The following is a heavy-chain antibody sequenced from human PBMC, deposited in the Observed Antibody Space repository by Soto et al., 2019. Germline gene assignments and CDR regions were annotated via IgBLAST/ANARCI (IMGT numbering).Heavy chain of an antibody. J-gene: IGHJ4*02. V-gene: IGHV1-18*01. D-gene: IGHD3-3*01. CDR2: ISTSHGYT. CDR1: GYTFTSYG. Sequence: QVKLVQSGAEVKKPGASVKVSCKAFGYTFTSYGITWVRQAPGQGLEWMGWISTSHGYTSYAQKVQGRVTMTRDTAKITAYMELRSRRSDYTAVYYCVIDRDLSVSPSGYWGQGSLVTVSS. CDR3: VIDRDLSVSPSGY.